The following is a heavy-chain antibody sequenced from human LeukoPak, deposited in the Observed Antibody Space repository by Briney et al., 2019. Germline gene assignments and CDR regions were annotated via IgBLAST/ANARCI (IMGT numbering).Heavy chain of an antibody. CDR3: ARQGNYYGSGSYHFDY. Sequence: SETLSLTCAVYGGSFSGYYWSWIRQPPGKGLEWIGEINHSGSTNYNPSLKSRVTISVDTSKNQFSLKLSSVTAADTAVYYCARQGNYYGSGSYHFDYWGQGTLVTVSS. CDR2: INHSGST. V-gene: IGHV4-34*01. CDR1: GGSFSGYY. D-gene: IGHD3-10*01. J-gene: IGHJ4*02.